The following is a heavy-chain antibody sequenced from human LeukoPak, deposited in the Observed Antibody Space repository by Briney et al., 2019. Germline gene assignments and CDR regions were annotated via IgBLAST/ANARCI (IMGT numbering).Heavy chain of an antibody. V-gene: IGHV4-61*02. J-gene: IGHJ6*02. CDR2: IYTSGST. D-gene: IGHD3-16*01. Sequence: SETLSLTCTVSGGSISSGSYYWSWIRQPAGKGLEWIGRIYTSGSTNYNPSLKSRVTISVDTSKNQFSLKLSSVTAADTAVYYCARGTFRAGPNYYYGMDVWGQGTTVTVSS. CDR3: ARGTFRAGPNYYYGMDV. CDR1: GGSISSGSYY.